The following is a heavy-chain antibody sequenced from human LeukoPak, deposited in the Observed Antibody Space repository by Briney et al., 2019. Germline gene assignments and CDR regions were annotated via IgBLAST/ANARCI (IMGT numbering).Heavy chain of an antibody. CDR2: ISTGSSTT. CDR1: EFAFSTYN. J-gene: IGHJ4*02. V-gene: IGHV3-48*02. D-gene: IGHD4-23*01. CDR3: ARVAAGYSVNYFDY. Sequence: GGSLRLSCAASEFAFSTYNMNWVRQAPGKGLEWVSYISTGSSTTYYVDSVKGRFTISRDNVENSLYLQMNSLRDEDTAVYYCARVAAGYSVNYFDYWGQGTLVTVSS.